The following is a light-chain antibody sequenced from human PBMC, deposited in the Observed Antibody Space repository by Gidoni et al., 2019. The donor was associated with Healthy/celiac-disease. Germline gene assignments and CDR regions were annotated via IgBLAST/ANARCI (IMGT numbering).Light chain of an antibody. CDR1: SGSIASNY. Sequence: NFMLTQPHSVSESTGKTVTISCTRSSGSIASNYVQWYKQRPCSSPTTLLYEDNKRPSGVPDRFSGSIDSSSNSASLTISGLKTEDEADYYCQSYDSSTWVFGGGTKLTGL. CDR2: EDN. CDR3: QSYDSSTWV. J-gene: IGLJ3*02. V-gene: IGLV6-57*01.